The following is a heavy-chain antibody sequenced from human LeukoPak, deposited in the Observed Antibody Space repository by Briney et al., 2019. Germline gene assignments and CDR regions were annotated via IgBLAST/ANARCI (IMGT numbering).Heavy chain of an antibody. D-gene: IGHD2-15*01. CDR1: GFTFSSYA. Sequence: GGSLRLSCAASGFTFSSYAMSWVRQAPGKGLEWVSAISGSGGSTYYADSVEGRFTISRDNSKNTLYLQTNSLRAEDTAVYYCAKDSRRVVVAATSDYWGQGTLVTVSS. J-gene: IGHJ4*02. CDR3: AKDSRRVVVAATSDY. V-gene: IGHV3-23*01. CDR2: ISGSGGST.